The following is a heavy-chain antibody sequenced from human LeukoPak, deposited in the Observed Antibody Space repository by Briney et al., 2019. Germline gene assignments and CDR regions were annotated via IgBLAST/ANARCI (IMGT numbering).Heavy chain of an antibody. D-gene: IGHD6-6*01. CDR3: ARDLDSSSSFYYYYMDV. Sequence: ASVKVSCKASGYTFTSYAMNWVRQAPGQGLEWMGWINTNTGNPTYAQGFTGRFVFSLDTSVSTAYLQISSLKAEDTAVYYCARDLDSSSSFYYYYMDVWGKGTTVTVSS. CDR1: GYTFTSYA. CDR2: INTNTGNP. J-gene: IGHJ6*03. V-gene: IGHV7-4-1*02.